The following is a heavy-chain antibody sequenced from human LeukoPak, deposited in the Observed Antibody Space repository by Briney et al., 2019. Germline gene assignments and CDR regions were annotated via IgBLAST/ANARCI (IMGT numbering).Heavy chain of an antibody. CDR3: ARRSEYGAYFDY. D-gene: IGHD2/OR15-2a*01. CDR1: GFTFSSHW. J-gene: IGHJ4*02. Sequence: GGSLRLSCAASGFTFSSHWMYCVRQAPGKGLVWVSRVYSDGSITNYADSVKGRFTISRDNARNTLYLHMNGLRAEDTAVYYCARRSEYGAYFDYWGQGTLVTVSS. V-gene: IGHV3-74*01. CDR2: VYSDGSIT.